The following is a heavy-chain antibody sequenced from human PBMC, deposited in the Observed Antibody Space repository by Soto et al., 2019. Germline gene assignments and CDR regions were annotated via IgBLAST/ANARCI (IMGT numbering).Heavy chain of an antibody. J-gene: IGHJ3*01. Sequence: GGSLRLSCAASGFTFSPFWMHWVRQVPGKGPVWVSRINSDGNSTSYADSVKGRFTLSRDNAKNSLYLQMNSLRDDDTAMYYCVRPPGRHFDLWGQGTMVTVSS. V-gene: IGHV3-74*01. D-gene: IGHD3-10*01. CDR3: VRPPGRHFDL. CDR1: GFTFSPFW. CDR2: INSDGNST.